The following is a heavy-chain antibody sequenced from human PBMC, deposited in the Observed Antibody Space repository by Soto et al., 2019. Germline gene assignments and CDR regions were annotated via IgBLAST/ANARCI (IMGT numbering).Heavy chain of an antibody. D-gene: IGHD2-21*02. CDR3: ARGLVTIWFDP. Sequence: KPSETLSLTCTVSGGSISSGGYYWSWIRRHPGKGLEWIGYIYYSGSTYYNPSLKSRVTISVDTSKNQFSLKLSSVTAADTAVYYCARGLVTIWFDPWGQGTLVTVSS. V-gene: IGHV4-31*03. J-gene: IGHJ5*02. CDR2: IYYSGST. CDR1: GGSISSGGYY.